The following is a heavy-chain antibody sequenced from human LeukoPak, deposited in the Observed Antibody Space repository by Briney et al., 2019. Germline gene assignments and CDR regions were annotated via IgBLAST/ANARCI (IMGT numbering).Heavy chain of an antibody. J-gene: IGHJ4*02. D-gene: IGHD4-17*01. V-gene: IGHV1-8*01. CDR3: ARGLGYGDFDNFDY. CDR1: GYTFTSCD. CDR2: MNPNSGNT. Sequence: ASVKVSCKASGYTFTSCDINWVRQATGQGLEWMGWMNPNSGNTGYAQKFQGRVTMTRNTSISTAYMELSSLRSEDTAVYYCARGLGYGDFDNFDYWGQGTLVTVSS.